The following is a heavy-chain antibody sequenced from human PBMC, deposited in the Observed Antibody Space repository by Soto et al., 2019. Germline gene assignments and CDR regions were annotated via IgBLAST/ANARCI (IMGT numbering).Heavy chain of an antibody. Sequence: EVQLLESGGGLVQPGGSLRLSCAASGFTFSSYAMSWVRQAPGKWLEWVSAISGSGGSTYYADSVKGRFTISRDNTKNTLYLQMNSLRAEATAVYYCAKEIWPYYYESSGTPRGFDYWGQGTLVTVSS. CDR1: GFTFSSYA. J-gene: IGHJ4*02. CDR2: ISGSGGST. V-gene: IGHV3-23*01. CDR3: AKEIWPYYYESSGTPRGFDY. D-gene: IGHD3-22*01.